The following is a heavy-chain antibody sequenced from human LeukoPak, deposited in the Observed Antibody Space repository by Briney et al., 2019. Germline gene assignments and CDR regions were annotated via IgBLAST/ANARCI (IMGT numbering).Heavy chain of an antibody. Sequence: GGSLRLSCAASGFTFRNYAMNWVRQAPGKGLEWVSGISGSGGSTYYADSVKGRFTISRDNSKNTLYLQMNSLRAEDTAVYYCAKDTTGHPRWFDPWGQGTLVTVSS. CDR3: AKDTTGHPRWFDP. CDR2: ISGSGGST. D-gene: IGHD1-1*01. CDR1: GFTFRNYA. V-gene: IGHV3-23*01. J-gene: IGHJ5*02.